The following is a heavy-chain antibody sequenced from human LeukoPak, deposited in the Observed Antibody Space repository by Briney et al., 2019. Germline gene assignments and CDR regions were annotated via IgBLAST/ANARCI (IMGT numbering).Heavy chain of an antibody. D-gene: IGHD6-13*01. V-gene: IGHV1-8*01. CDR3: ARGGEYSSSWYSVGAYYYYGMDV. Sequence: ASVKVSCKASGYTFTSYDINWVRQATGQGLEWMGWMNPNSGNTGYAQKFQGRVTMTRNTSISTAYMELSSLRSEDTAVYYCARGGEYSSSWYSVGAYYYYGMDVWGQGTTVTVSS. J-gene: IGHJ6*02. CDR2: MNPNSGNT. CDR1: GYTFTSYD.